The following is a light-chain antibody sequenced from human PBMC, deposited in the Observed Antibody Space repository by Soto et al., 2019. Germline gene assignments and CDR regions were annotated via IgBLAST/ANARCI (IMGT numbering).Light chain of an antibody. Sequence: SYELTQPPSVSVAPGQTARITCGGNKIGTKSVHWYQQKPGQAPVLVVFDDSERPSGIPERFSGSNSGNTATLTISRVEAGDEADYYCQVWDSSTDQNVVFGGGTKLTVL. V-gene: IGLV3-21*02. CDR3: QVWDSSTDQNVV. CDR1: KIGTKS. CDR2: DDS. J-gene: IGLJ2*01.